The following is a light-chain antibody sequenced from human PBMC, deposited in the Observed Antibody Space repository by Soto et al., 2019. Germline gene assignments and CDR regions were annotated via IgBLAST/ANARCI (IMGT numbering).Light chain of an antibody. CDR2: SNN. V-gene: IGLV1-47*02. Sequence: QSVLTQPPSASGTPGQRVTISCSGSSSNIGSNYVYWYQQLPGTAPKLLIYSNNQPPSGVPDRFSGSKSGTSASLSISGLRSEDEADYYCAAWDDSLSGSWVFGGGTKLTVL. CDR3: AAWDDSLSGSWV. J-gene: IGLJ3*02. CDR1: SSNIGSNY.